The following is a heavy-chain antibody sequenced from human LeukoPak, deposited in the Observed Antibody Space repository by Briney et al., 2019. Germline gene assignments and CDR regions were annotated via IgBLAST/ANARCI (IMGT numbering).Heavy chain of an antibody. V-gene: IGHV1-69*05. D-gene: IGHD3-3*01. Sequence: SVRVSCKASGYTFTSYGISWVRQAPGQGLEWMGGIIPIFGTANYAQKFQGRVTITTDESTSTAYMELSSLRSEDTAVYYCARDSSITIFGVVNSVWGQGTLVTVSS. CDR1: GYTFTSYG. J-gene: IGHJ4*02. CDR2: IIPIFGTA. CDR3: ARDSSITIFGVVNSV.